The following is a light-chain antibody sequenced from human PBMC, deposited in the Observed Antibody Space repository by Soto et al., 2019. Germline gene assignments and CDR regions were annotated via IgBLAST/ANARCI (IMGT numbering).Light chain of an antibody. J-gene: IGLJ1*01. Sequence: QSALTQPASVSGSPGQSITISCTGTSSDVGGYNYVAWYQQHPGKVPRLMIYEVSNRPSGVSNRFSGSKSGSTASLTISGLQAEDEADYYCISCAGTAYVFGTGTKVTVL. CDR3: ISCAGTAYV. CDR1: SSDVGGYNY. CDR2: EVS. V-gene: IGLV2-14*01.